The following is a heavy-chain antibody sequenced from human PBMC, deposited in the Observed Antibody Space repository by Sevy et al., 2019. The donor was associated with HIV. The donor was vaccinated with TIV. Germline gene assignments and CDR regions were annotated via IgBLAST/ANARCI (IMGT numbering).Heavy chain of an antibody. CDR3: ANGIGSSHAFLGSD. J-gene: IGHJ4*02. CDR2: ISGSGGST. D-gene: IGHD1-20*01. Sequence: GGSLRLSCAASGFTFSSYAMSWVRQAPGKGLEWVSAISGSGGSTYYADSVKGRFTISRDNSKNTLYLQMNSLRAEDTAVYYCANGIGSSHAFLGSDWGQGTLVTVSS. CDR1: GFTFSSYA. V-gene: IGHV3-23*01.